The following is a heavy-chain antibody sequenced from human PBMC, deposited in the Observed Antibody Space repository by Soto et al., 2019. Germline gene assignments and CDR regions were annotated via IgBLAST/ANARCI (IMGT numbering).Heavy chain of an antibody. Sequence: GGSLRLSCAASGFTFSSYGMHWVRQAPGKGLEWVAVIWYDGSNKYYADSVKGRFTISRDNSKNTLYLQMNSLRAEDTAVYYCARDRRRGATAYRSYYGMDGWGQGTTVTVSS. D-gene: IGHD1-26*01. CDR1: GFTFSSYG. CDR3: ARDRRRGATAYRSYYGMDG. CDR2: IWYDGSNK. J-gene: IGHJ6*02. V-gene: IGHV3-33*01.